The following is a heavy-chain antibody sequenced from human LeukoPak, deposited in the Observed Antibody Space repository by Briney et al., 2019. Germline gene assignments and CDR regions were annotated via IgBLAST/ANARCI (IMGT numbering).Heavy chain of an antibody. Sequence: SETLSLTCTVSGGSISSGSYYWSWIRQPPGKGLEWIGYIYYSGSTNYNPSLKSRVTISVDTSKNQFSLKLSSVTAADTAVYYCAKGYGEENWGQGTLVTVSS. V-gene: IGHV4-61*01. CDR2: IYYSGST. D-gene: IGHD4-17*01. J-gene: IGHJ4*02. CDR3: AKGYGEEN. CDR1: GGSISSGSYY.